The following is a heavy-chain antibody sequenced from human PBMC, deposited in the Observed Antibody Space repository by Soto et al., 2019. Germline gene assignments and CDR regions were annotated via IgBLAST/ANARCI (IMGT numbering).Heavy chain of an antibody. D-gene: IGHD3-22*01. J-gene: IGHJ6*02. CDR1: GVTFSNVW. CDR3: TTGLTYYYDTSGHYWAGAMDV. Sequence: EVQLVESGGGLVKPGGSLRLSCTASGVTFSNVWMNWVRQAPGKGLEWVGRIKSKSDDETTDYAAPVKGRFNISRDDSKNTLYLQMNSLKTEDTAVYYCTTGLTYYYDTSGHYWAGAMDVWGQGITVTVSS. V-gene: IGHV3-15*01. CDR2: IKSKSDDETT.